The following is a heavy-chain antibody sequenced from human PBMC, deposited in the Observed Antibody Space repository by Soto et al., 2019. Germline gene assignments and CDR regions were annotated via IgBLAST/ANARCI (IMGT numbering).Heavy chain of an antibody. CDR1: GYTFIRYG. D-gene: IGHD3-16*01. Sequence: QVQLAQSTGEVKKPGASVRVSCKATGYTFIRYGIAWVRQAPGQGFEWMGWISPYNDHTVYAQKFQGRVTMTADTSTRTVYMNLRGLKSDDTAVYYCARGGYYDNSWGKLRHYGLDVWGQGTSVSVSS. V-gene: IGHV1-18*01. CDR2: ISPYNDHT. J-gene: IGHJ6*02. CDR3: ARGGYYDNSWGKLRHYGLDV.